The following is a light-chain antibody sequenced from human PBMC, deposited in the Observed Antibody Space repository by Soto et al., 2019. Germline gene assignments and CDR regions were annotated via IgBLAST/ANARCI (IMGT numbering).Light chain of an antibody. CDR3: QEYDNLPLLRWT. Sequence: DIQMTQSPSSLSASVGDRVTITCQASQDISNYLNWYQQKPGKAPKLLIYDAANLETEVPSRFRGSRSGTDFTFTISSLQPEDIATYYSQEYDNLPLLRWTFGQGTKVEIK. CDR1: QDISNY. J-gene: IGKJ1*01. CDR2: DAA. V-gene: IGKV1-33*01.